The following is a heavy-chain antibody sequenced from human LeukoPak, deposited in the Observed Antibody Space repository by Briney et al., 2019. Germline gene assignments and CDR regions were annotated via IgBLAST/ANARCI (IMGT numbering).Heavy chain of an antibody. CDR1: GGSISSGGFY. CDR3: ARGGIAAAGYFDY. D-gene: IGHD6-13*01. CDR2: IYYSGST. V-gene: IGHV4-31*03. J-gene: IGHJ4*02. Sequence: PSETLSLTCTVSGGSISSGGFYWSWIRQHPGKGLEWIGYIYYSGSTYYNPSLKSRVTISVDTSKNQFSLKLSSLTAADTAVYYCARGGIAAAGYFDYWGQGTLVTVSS.